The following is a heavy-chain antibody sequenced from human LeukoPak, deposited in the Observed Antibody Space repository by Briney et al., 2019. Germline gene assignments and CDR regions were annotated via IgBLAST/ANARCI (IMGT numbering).Heavy chain of an antibody. CDR2: ISAYNDNT. Sequence: ASVKVSCKASGYTFTSYGISWVRQALGQGLEWMGWISAYNDNTNYAQKLQGRVTMTTDTFTNTAYMELRSLRSDDTAVYYCARDDLHGDLDFDYWGQGTLVTVSS. D-gene: IGHD4-17*01. J-gene: IGHJ4*02. CDR3: ARDDLHGDLDFDY. V-gene: IGHV1-18*04. CDR1: GYTFTSYG.